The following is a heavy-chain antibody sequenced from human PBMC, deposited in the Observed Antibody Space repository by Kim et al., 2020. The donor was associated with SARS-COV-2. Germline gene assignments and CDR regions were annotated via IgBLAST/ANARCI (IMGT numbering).Heavy chain of an antibody. J-gene: IGHJ4*02. CDR2: SERA. CDR3: ARDLVGFDY. V-gene: IGHV4-59*01. D-gene: IGHD2-15*01. Sequence: SERANHHPALRSRVTNTVATSKNQYSLKLSSVTAADTAVYYCARDLVGFDYWGQGTLVTVSS.